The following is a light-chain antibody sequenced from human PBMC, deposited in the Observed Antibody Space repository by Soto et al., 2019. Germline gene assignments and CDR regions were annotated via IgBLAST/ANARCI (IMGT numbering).Light chain of an antibody. CDR3: QQTYSPYVS. V-gene: IGKV1-39*01. CDR2: RSF. J-gene: IGKJ4*02. CDR1: QDIDTH. Sequence: DIQMTQSPSSLSASLGDRVTITCRANQDIDTHLEWYQQKPGKAPKLLIFRSFALQSGVPSRFSGSGSGTDFTLTINSLQREDVATYFCQQTYSPYVSFGGGSKVEI.